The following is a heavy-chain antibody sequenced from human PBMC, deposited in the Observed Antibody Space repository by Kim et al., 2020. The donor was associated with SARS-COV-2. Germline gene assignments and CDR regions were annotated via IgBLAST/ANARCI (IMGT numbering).Heavy chain of an antibody. J-gene: IGHJ6*02. CDR3: WFGEGYYGMDV. CDR1: GYSISSGYY. CDR2: IYHSGST. D-gene: IGHD3-10*01. Sequence: SETLSLTCTVSGYSISSGYYWGWIRQPPGKGLEWIGSIYHSGSTYYNPSLKSRVTISVDTSTNQFSLKLSSVTAADTAVYYPWFGEGYYGMDVWGQGTTV. V-gene: IGHV4-38-2*02.